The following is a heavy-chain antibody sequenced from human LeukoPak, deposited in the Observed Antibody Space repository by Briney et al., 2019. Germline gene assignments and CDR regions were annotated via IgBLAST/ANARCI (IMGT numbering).Heavy chain of an antibody. CDR3: ARTPYYYDSSGYSNWFDP. J-gene: IGHJ5*02. CDR1: GGSISSSSYY. CDR2: IYYSGST. Sequence: PSETLSLTCTVSGGSISSSSYYWSWIRQPPGKGLEWIGYIYYSGSTNYNPSLKSRVTISVKTSKNQFSLKLSSVTAADTAVYYCARTPYYYDSSGYSNWFDPWGQGTLVTVSS. D-gene: IGHD3-22*01. V-gene: IGHV4-61*05.